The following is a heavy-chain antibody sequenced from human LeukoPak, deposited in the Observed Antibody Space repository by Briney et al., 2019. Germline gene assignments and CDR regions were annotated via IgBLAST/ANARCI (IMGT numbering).Heavy chain of an antibody. CDR2: IYYSGST. J-gene: IGHJ4*02. CDR1: GGSISSYY. D-gene: IGHD6-19*01. CDR3: ARGRDSSGWQADY. V-gene: IGHV4-59*01. Sequence: SETLSLTCTVSGGSISSYYWSWIRQPPGKGLEWIGYIYYSGSTNYNTSLKSRVTISVDTSKNQFSLKLSSVTAADTAVYYCARGRDSSGWQADYWGQGTLVTVSS.